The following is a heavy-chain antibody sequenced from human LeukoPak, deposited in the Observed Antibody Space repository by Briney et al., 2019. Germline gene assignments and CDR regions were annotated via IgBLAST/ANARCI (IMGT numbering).Heavy chain of an antibody. CDR1: GYTFTSYG. Sequence: ASVKVSCKASGYTFTSYGISWVRQPPAQGHERMGWIRAYNGNTNEAQKLQGRVTMTTDTSTSTAYMELRSLRSDDTAVYYCARDPYYCTNGVCYLYYFDYWGQGTLVTVSS. V-gene: IGHV1-18*01. J-gene: IGHJ4*02. CDR3: ARDPYYCTNGVCYLYYFDY. CDR2: IRAYNGNT. D-gene: IGHD2-8*01.